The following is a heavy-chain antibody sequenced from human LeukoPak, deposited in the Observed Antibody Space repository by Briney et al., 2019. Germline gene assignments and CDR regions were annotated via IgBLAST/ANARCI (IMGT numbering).Heavy chain of an antibody. J-gene: IGHJ4*02. D-gene: IGHD3-16*01. Sequence: SETLSLTCTVSGGSISSGDYYWSWIRQPPGKGLEWIGYIYYSGSTYYNPSLKSRVTISVDTSKNQFSLKLSSVTAADTAVYYCARNDRDDYVWGRGYFDYWGQGTLVTVSS. V-gene: IGHV4-30-4*08. CDR2: IYYSGST. CDR3: ARNDRDDYVWGRGYFDY. CDR1: GGSISSGDYY.